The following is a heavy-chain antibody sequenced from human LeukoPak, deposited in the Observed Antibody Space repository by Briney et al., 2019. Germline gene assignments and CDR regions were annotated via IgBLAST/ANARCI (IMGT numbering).Heavy chain of an antibody. D-gene: IGHD6-13*01. CDR3: AKDAAGPEY. CDR1: GFTFSSYW. J-gene: IGHJ4*02. CDR2: ISAGGGST. V-gene: IGHV3-23*01. Sequence: GGSLRLSCAASGFTFSSYWMHWVRQAPGKGLVWVSGISAGGGSTYYADSVKGRFTISRDNSRNTLYLQMNSLRAEDTAVYYCAKDAAGPEYWGQGTLVTVSS.